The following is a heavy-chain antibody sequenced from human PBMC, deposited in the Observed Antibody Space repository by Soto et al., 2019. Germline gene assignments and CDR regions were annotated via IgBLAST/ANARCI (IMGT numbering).Heavy chain of an antibody. D-gene: IGHD2-2*01. V-gene: IGHV1-2*02. CDR3: ARVTPRVPAAIRTLNWFDP. CDR1: GYTFTDYY. J-gene: IGHJ5*02. CDR2: INPNSGCT. Sequence: QVQLVQSGAEVKKPGASVKVSCKASGYTFTDYYIHWVRQAPRQGLEWMGWINPNSGCTNYAQKFQGRVTMTRDTSISTAYMELSRLRSDDTAVYYCARVTPRVPAAIRTLNWFDPWGRGTLVTVSS.